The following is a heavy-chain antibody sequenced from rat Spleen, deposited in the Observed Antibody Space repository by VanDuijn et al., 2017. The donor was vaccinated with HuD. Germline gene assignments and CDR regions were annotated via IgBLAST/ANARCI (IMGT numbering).Heavy chain of an antibody. CDR2: ISPSGGGT. Sequence: EVQMVESGGGLVQPGRSLKLSCAASGFTFSDYYMAWVRQAPTKGLEWVASISPSGGGTYYRDSVKGRFTVSRDNAESTLYLQMDSLRSEATATYYCASLMYTPDYLGVMDAWGQGASVTVSS. CDR3: ASLMYTPDYLGVMDA. V-gene: IGHV5-25*01. J-gene: IGHJ4*01. CDR1: GFTFSDYY. D-gene: IGHD1-6*01.